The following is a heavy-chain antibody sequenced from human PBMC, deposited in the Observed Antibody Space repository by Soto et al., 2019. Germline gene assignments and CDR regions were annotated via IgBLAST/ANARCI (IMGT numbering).Heavy chain of an antibody. J-gene: IGHJ6*03. Sequence: ASVKVSCKASGYTFTSYYMHWVRQAPGQGLEWMGIINPSGGSTSYAQKFQGRVTMTRDTSTSTVYMELSSLRSEDTAVYYCARDERQQLVRFPYYYYYMDVWGKGTTVTVSS. CDR2: INPSGGST. V-gene: IGHV1-46*03. CDR3: ARDERQQLVRFPYYYYYMDV. CDR1: GYTFTSYY. D-gene: IGHD6-13*01.